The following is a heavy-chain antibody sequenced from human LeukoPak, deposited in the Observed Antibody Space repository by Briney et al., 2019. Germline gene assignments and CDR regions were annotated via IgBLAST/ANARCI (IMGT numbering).Heavy chain of an antibody. Sequence: PGGSLRLSCAASGFTFSSYTMNWVRQAPGKGLEWVSSISSGSGYIYYADSVKGRFTISRDNAKSSLYLQMNSLRAEDTAVYYCAKVMGIVVVAATTIDYWGQGTLVTVSS. CDR2: ISSGSGYI. J-gene: IGHJ4*02. CDR1: GFTFSSYT. V-gene: IGHV3-21*04. CDR3: AKVMGIVVVAATTIDY. D-gene: IGHD2-15*01.